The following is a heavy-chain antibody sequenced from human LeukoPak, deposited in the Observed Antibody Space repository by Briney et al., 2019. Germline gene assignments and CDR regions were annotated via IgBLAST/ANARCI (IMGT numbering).Heavy chain of an antibody. Sequence: SLKVSCKASGGTFSSYAISWVRQAPGQGIEWMGGIIPIFGTANYAQKFQGRVTITADESTSTAYMELSSLRSEDTAVYYCARDAPPSSWDPFDYWGQGTLVTVSS. J-gene: IGHJ4*02. CDR2: IIPIFGTA. V-gene: IGHV1-69*01. D-gene: IGHD6-13*01. CDR3: ARDAPPSSWDPFDY. CDR1: GGTFSSYA.